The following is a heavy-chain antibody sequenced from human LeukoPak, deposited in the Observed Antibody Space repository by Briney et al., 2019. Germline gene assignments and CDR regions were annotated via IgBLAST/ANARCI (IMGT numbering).Heavy chain of an antibody. D-gene: IGHD4-17*01. J-gene: IGHJ4*02. Sequence: PAGGSLRLSCAASGFTFSSYWMHWVRQAPGKGLVWVSRINSDGSSTSYADSVKGRFTISRDNAKNTLYLQMNSLRAEDTAVYYCARGALSWYDYGTHFDYLGQGNLVTVSS. CDR3: ARGALSWYDYGTHFDY. V-gene: IGHV3-74*01. CDR1: GFTFSSYW. CDR2: INSDGSST.